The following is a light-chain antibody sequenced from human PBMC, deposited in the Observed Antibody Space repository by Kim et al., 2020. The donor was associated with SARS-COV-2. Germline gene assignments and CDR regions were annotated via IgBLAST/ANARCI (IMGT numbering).Light chain of an antibody. CDR3: LQRSDWPLT. CDR1: ESIRTY. CDR2: DAS. V-gene: IGKV3-11*01. Sequence: EIVLTQSPATLSLSPGERATLSCRASESIRTYLVWYQQKPGQAPRVLIYDASNRATGIPARFSGSGSGTDFTLTISSLEPEDFAVYFCLQRSDWPLTFGGGTKVDIK. J-gene: IGKJ4*01.